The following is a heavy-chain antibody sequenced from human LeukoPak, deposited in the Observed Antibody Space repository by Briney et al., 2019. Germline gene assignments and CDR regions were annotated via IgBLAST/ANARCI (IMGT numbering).Heavy chain of an antibody. J-gene: IGHJ5*02. V-gene: IGHV4-59*01. Sequence: SETLSLXCTVSGGSISSYYWSWIRRPPGKGLESIGYIYYSGSTNYNPSLKSRVTISVDTSKNQFSLKLSSVTAADTAVYYCARDLLDYYDSSGPYSNWFDPWGQGTLVTVSS. CDR1: GGSISSYY. D-gene: IGHD3-22*01. CDR2: IYYSGST. CDR3: ARDLLDYYDSSGPYSNWFDP.